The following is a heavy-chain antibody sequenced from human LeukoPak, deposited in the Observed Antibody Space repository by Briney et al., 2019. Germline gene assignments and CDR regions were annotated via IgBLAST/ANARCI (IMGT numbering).Heavy chain of an antibody. CDR1: GGSISSGGYY. V-gene: IGHV4-31*03. J-gene: IGHJ4*02. CDR2: IYYSGST. CDR3: ARGGWGIVSFDY. Sequence: SQTLSPTCTVSGGSISSGGYYWSWIRQHPGKGLEWIGYIYYSGSTYYNPSLKSRVTISVDTSKNQFSLKLSSVTAADTAVYYCARGGWGIVSFDYWGQGTLVTVSS. D-gene: IGHD3-16*02.